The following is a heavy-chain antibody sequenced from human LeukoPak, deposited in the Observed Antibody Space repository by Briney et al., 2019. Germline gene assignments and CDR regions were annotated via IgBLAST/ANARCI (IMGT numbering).Heavy chain of an antibody. V-gene: IGHV4-34*01. Sequence: SETLSLTCAVYGGSFSGYYWSWIRQPPGKGLEWIGEINHSGSTNYNPSLKSRVTISVDTSKNQFSLKLSSVTAADTAVYYCARLLEARGQWRVQEGWRVLDYWAQGPLVTVS. CDR3: ARLLEARGQWRVQEGWRVLDY. D-gene: IGHD6-19*01. CDR2: INHSGST. J-gene: IGHJ4*02. CDR1: GGSFSGYY.